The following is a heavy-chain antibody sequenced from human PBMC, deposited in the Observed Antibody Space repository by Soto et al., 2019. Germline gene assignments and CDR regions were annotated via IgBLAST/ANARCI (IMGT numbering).Heavy chain of an antibody. Sequence: EVQLLESGGGLVQPGGSLRLSCAASGFTFGSHAMIWVRQAPGKGREWVSAISGSGGSAYYADSVKGRFTISRDNSINTLYLQMNSLRAEDTALYYCAKEPYSDFWSAYYYFDYWGQGTLVTVSS. CDR2: ISGSGGSA. D-gene: IGHD3-3*01. CDR1: GFTFGSHA. J-gene: IGHJ4*02. CDR3: AKEPYSDFWSAYYYFDY. V-gene: IGHV3-23*01.